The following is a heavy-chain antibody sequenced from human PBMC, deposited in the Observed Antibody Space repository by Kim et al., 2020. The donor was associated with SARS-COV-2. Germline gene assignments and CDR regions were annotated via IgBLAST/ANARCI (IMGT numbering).Heavy chain of an antibody. CDR3: ARATAAQRLYYYYGMDV. J-gene: IGHJ6*02. D-gene: IGHD6-13*01. V-gene: IGHV3-30*01. Sequence: VKGRFTISRDNSKNTLYLQMNSLRAEDTAVYYCARATAAQRLYYYYGMDVWGQGTTVTVSS.